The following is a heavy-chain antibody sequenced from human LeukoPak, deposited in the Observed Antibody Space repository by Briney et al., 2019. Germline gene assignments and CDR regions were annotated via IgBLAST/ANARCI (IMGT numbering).Heavy chain of an antibody. D-gene: IGHD6-6*01. V-gene: IGHV1-2*02. CDR3: ARDGVDSSSLVKNWFDP. J-gene: IGHJ5*02. CDR1: GYTFTGYY. Sequence: ASVKVSCKASGYTFTGYYMHWVRQAPGQGLEWMGWINPNSGGINYAQKFQGRVTMTRDTSISTAYMELSRLRSDDTAVYYCARDGVDSSSLVKNWFDPWGQGTLVTVSS. CDR2: INPNSGGI.